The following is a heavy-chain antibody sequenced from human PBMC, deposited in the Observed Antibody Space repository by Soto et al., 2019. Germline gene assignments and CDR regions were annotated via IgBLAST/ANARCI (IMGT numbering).Heavy chain of an antibody. Sequence: NPSETLSLTCTVSGGSISSGDYYWSWTRQPPGKGLEWIGYIYYSGSTYYNPSLKSRVTISVDTSKNQFSLKLSSVTAADTAVYYCARSPGIGWFGPTFDYWGQGTLVTVSS. CDR2: IYYSGST. CDR1: GGSISSGDYY. V-gene: IGHV4-30-4*01. D-gene: IGHD3-10*01. CDR3: ARSPGIGWFGPTFDY. J-gene: IGHJ4*02.